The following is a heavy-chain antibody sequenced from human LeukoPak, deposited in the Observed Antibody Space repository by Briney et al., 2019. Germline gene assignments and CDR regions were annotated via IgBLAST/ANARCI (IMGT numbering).Heavy chain of an antibody. J-gene: IGHJ4*02. CDR3: ARIGGEGREYYFDY. V-gene: IGHV3-13*01. D-gene: IGHD3-10*01. CDR1: GFTFSSYD. CDR2: IDSAGDT. Sequence: GGSLRLTCAVSGFTFSSYDMHWVRQATGKGLEWVSAIDSAGDTYYPGSVKGRFTISRENAKNSLYLQMNSLRAGDAAVYYCARIGGEGREYYFDYWGQGTLVTVSS.